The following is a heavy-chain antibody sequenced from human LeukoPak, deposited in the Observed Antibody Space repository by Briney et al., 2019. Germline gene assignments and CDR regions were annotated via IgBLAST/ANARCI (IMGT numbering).Heavy chain of an antibody. CDR3: ARVGGGNSGFDY. Sequence: GASVKVSCKASGGTFSSYAISWVRQAPGQGLEWMGGIIPIFGTANYAQKFQGRVTITTDESTSTAYMELSSLRSEDTAVYYCARVGGGNSGFDYWGQGTLVTVSS. J-gene: IGHJ4*02. D-gene: IGHD4-23*01. V-gene: IGHV1-69*05. CDR2: IIPIFGTA. CDR1: GGTFSSYA.